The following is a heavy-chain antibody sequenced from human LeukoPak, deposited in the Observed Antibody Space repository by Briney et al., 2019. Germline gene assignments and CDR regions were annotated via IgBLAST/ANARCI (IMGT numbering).Heavy chain of an antibody. J-gene: IGHJ3*02. D-gene: IGHD1-14*01. CDR1: GGSFSGYY. V-gene: IGHV4-34*01. Sequence: SETLSLTCAVYGGSFSGYYWSWIRQPPGKGLEWIGEINHSGSTNYNPSLKSRVTISVDTSKNQFSLKLSSVTAADTAVYYCARGGPYGRAFDIWGQGTMVTVSS. CDR2: INHSGST. CDR3: ARGGPYGRAFDI.